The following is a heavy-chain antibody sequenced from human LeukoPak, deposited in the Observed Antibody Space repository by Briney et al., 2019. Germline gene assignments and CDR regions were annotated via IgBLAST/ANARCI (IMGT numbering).Heavy chain of an antibody. CDR1: GFTVCDNY. Sequence: PGGSLRLSCAASGFTVCDNYMSWVRQAPGKGLEWVSVIYSGGTTYYADSVKGRFTISRDNSKNTLHLQMSGMRAEDTAVYYCARNSFRVNTHYFYGMDVWGQGTTVTVSS. CDR3: ARNSFRVNTHYFYGMDV. J-gene: IGHJ6*02. D-gene: IGHD3-10*01. CDR2: IYSGGTT. V-gene: IGHV3-53*01.